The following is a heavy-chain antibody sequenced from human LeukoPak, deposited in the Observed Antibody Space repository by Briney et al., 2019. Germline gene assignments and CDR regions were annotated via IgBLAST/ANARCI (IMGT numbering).Heavy chain of an antibody. Sequence: PGGSLRLSCAASGFTVSGNYVSWVRQTPGRGLEWVSSISYTGTYIYYADSVKGRFTISRDNAQNSLYLQMNSLRAEDTAIYYCVRDRGTYRPIDYWGQGTLVTVSS. CDR1: GFTVSGNY. CDR2: ISYTGTYI. CDR3: VRDRGTYRPIDY. V-gene: IGHV3-21*04. J-gene: IGHJ4*02. D-gene: IGHD1-26*01.